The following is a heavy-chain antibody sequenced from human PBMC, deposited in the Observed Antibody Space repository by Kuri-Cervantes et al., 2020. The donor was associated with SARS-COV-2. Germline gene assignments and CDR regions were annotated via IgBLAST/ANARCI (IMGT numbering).Heavy chain of an antibody. V-gene: IGHV1-2*04. J-gene: IGHJ6*02. D-gene: IGHD3-10*01. CDR3: ARGMVRGIIQYYYYPMDV. CDR1: GYTFTGYY. CDR2: INPNSGGT. Sequence: ASVKVSCKASGYTFTGYYMHWVRQAPEQGLEWMGWINPNSGGTNYAQKFQGWVTMTRDTSISTVYMELSRLRSDDMAVYYCARGMVRGIIQYYYYPMDVWGQGTTVTVSS.